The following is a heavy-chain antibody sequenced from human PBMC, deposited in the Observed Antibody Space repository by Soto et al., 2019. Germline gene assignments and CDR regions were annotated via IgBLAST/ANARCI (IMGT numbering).Heavy chain of an antibody. CDR3: ARDGVWNYYYYGMDV. CDR1: GFTFSSYD. Sequence: GGSLRLSCAASGFTFSSYDMHWVRQATGKGLEWVSAIGTAGDTYYPGSVKGRFTISRENAKNSLYLQMNSLRAEDTAVYYCARDGVWNYYYYGMDVWGQGTTVTVSS. J-gene: IGHJ6*02. CDR2: IGTAGDT. D-gene: IGHD1-1*01. V-gene: IGHV3-13*01.